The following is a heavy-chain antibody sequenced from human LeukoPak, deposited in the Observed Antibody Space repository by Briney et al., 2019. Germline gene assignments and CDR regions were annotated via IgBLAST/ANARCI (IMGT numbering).Heavy chain of an antibody. CDR2: IYYSGST. V-gene: IGHV4-38-2*02. CDR1: GYSISRGSY. D-gene: IGHD3-3*01. CDR3: AREIFGVVI. J-gene: IGHJ4*02. Sequence: SETLSLTCAVSGYSISRGSYWAWIRQPPGKGLEWIGSIYYSGSTYYNPSLKSRVTISVDTSKNQFSLKLSSVTAADTAVYYCAREIFGVVIWGQGTLVTVSS.